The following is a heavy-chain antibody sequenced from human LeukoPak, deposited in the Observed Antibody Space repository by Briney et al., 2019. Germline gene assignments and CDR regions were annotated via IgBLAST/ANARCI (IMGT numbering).Heavy chain of an antibody. V-gene: IGHV4-30-4*01. Sequence: SQTLSLTCTVSGASIRSGDYYWSWIRQPPGKGLEWIGYIYDSGSTYYNPSLKSRITISVDTSENRFFLKLSSVTATDTAVYYCARHYGPWGQGTLVTVSS. CDR1: GASIRSGDYY. J-gene: IGHJ5*02. D-gene: IGHD3-16*01. CDR3: ARHYGP. CDR2: IYDSGST.